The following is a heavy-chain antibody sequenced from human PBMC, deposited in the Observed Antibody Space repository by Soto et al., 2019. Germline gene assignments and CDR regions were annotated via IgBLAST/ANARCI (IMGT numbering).Heavy chain of an antibody. CDR3: ARGYGDHADAFDI. D-gene: IGHD4-17*01. Sequence: SQTLSLTCAISGDSVSSNSAAWHWIRQSPSRGLEWLGRTYYRSKWYNDYAVSVKSRITINPDTSKNQFSLQLNSVTPEDTAVYYCARGYGDHADAFDIWGQGTMVTVSS. CDR1: GDSVSSNSAA. V-gene: IGHV6-1*01. CDR2: TYYRSKWYN. J-gene: IGHJ3*02.